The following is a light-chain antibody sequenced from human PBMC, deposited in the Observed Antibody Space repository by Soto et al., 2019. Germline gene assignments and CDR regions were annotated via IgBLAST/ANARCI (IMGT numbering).Light chain of an antibody. Sequence: QSVLTQPPPVSRAPGQRVTISCTGSSSNIGAGYDVHWYQQLPGTAPKLLIYGNSNRPSGVPDRFSGSKSGTSASLAITGLQAEDEADYYCQSYGSSLSGSYVFGTGTKVTVL. CDR1: SSNIGAGYD. V-gene: IGLV1-40*01. J-gene: IGLJ1*01. CDR3: QSYGSSLSGSYV. CDR2: GNS.